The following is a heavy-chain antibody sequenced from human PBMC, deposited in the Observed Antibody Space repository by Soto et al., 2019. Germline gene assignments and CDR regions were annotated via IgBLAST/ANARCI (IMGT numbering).Heavy chain of an antibody. Sequence: GGSLRLSCAASGFTFDDYAMHWVRQAPGKGLEWVSGISWNSGSIGYADSVKGRFTISRDNAKNSLYLQMNSLRAEDTALYYCARGGIYYGDYSAVGGFDYWGQGTLVTVSS. J-gene: IGHJ4*02. CDR1: GFTFDDYA. V-gene: IGHV3-9*01. CDR3: ARGGIYYGDYSAVGGFDY. CDR2: ISWNSGSI. D-gene: IGHD4-17*01.